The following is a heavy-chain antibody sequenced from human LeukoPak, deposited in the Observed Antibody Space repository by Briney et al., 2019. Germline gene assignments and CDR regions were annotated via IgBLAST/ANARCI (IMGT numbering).Heavy chain of an antibody. CDR2: IIPIFGTA. D-gene: IGHD3-10*01. V-gene: IGHV1-69*13. CDR3: ARDITMVRGVITAFDY. J-gene: IGHJ4*02. Sequence: SVKVSCKASGGTFSSYAISWVRQAPGQGLEWMGGIIPIFGTANSAQKFQGRVTITADESTSTAYMEVSSLRSEDTAVYYCARDITMVRGVITAFDYWGQGTLVTVPS. CDR1: GGTFSSYA.